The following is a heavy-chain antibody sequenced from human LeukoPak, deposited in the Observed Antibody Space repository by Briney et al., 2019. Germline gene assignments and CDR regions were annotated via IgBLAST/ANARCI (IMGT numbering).Heavy chain of an antibody. CDR1: GFTFSSYS. D-gene: IGHD2-21*01. Sequence: GGSLRLSCAASGFTFSSYSMDWVRQAPGKGLEWVSSISSSSSYIYYADSVKGRFTISRDNSKDMVYLQMNSLRAEDTAVYYCAKGWEAYCGGDCYSAFDYWGQGTLVTVSS. CDR3: AKGWEAYCGGDCYSAFDY. V-gene: IGHV3-21*06. CDR2: ISSSSSYI. J-gene: IGHJ4*02.